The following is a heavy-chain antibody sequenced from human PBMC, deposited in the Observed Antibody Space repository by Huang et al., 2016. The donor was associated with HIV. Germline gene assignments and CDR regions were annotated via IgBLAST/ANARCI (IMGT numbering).Heavy chain of an antibody. V-gene: IGHV3-30*04. D-gene: IGHD5-18*01. Sequence: QVQLLESGGGVVQPGRSLRLSCAASVFPFNNHAVHWVPQATGKGRDWVAVIENNGRNNYDADSGKGRFTISRDSSKSTLFLHMTSLRTEDTAVYYCARAKDTWDAYDIWGQGTMVIVSS. J-gene: IGHJ3*02. CDR3: ARAKDTWDAYDI. CDR2: IENNGRNN. CDR1: VFPFNNHA.